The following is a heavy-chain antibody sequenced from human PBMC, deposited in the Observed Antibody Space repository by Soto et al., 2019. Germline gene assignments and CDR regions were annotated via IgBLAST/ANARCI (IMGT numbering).Heavy chain of an antibody. J-gene: IGHJ4*02. CDR1: GFTVSSNY. V-gene: IGHV3-53*01. D-gene: IGHD5-12*01. Sequence: EVQVVESGGGLIQPGGSLRLSCAASGFTVSSNYMSWVRQAPGKGLEWVSVIYSGGSTYYADSVKGRFTISRDNSKNTLYLQMNSLRAEDTAVYYCASSGSGYDYYFDYWGQGTLVTVSS. CDR2: IYSGGST. CDR3: ASSGSGYDYYFDY.